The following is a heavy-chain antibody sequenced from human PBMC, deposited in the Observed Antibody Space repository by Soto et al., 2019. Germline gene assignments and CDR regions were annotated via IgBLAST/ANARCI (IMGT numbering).Heavy chain of an antibody. CDR3: ARQGPTSYISSWYGLYYGMDV. D-gene: IGHD6-13*01. Sequence: GEYLKISCKGSGYSFTSYWIGWVRQMPGKGLEWMGIIYPGDSDTRYSPSFQGQVTISADKSISTAYLQWSSLKASDTAMYYCARQGPTSYISSWYGLYYGMDVWGQGTTVTVSS. CDR1: GYSFTSYW. J-gene: IGHJ6*02. CDR2: IYPGDSDT. V-gene: IGHV5-51*01.